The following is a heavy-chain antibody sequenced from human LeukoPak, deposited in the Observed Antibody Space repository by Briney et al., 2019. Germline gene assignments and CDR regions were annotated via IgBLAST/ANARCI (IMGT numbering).Heavy chain of an antibody. CDR2: IRNDGSNK. V-gene: IGHV3-30*02. Sequence: GGSLRLSCAASGFTFSSYGMHWIRQAPGKGLEWVAFIRNDGSNKYYADSVKGRFTISRDNSKNTLYLQMNSLRAEDTAVYYCAKDGTYDYVWGSYRPSDYWGQGTLVTVSS. D-gene: IGHD3-16*02. CDR3: AKDGTYDYVWGSYRPSDY. CDR1: GFTFSSYG. J-gene: IGHJ4*02.